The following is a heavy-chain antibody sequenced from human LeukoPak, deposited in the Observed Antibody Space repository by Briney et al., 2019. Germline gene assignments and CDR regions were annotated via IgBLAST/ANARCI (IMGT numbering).Heavy chain of an antibody. J-gene: IGHJ4*02. Sequence: GGSLRLSCAASGFTFSSYGMHWVRQAPGRGLEWVSFIYADGTTYYADSAKGRFTISRDISKNEVYLQMNSLRPEDTAVYYCARDSYGDANFDSWGQGTLVTVSS. CDR3: ARDSYGDANFDS. CDR2: IYADGTT. CDR1: GFTFSSYG. V-gene: IGHV3-NL1*01. D-gene: IGHD4-17*01.